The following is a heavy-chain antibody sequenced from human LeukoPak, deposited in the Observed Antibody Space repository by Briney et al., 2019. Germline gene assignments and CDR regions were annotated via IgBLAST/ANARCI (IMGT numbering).Heavy chain of an antibody. CDR2: IYTSGST. CDR3: ARENSGSYRAFDY. CDR1: GGSISSYY. Sequence: SETLSLTCTVSGGSISSYYWSWIRQPAGKGLEWIGRIYTSGSTNYNASLKSRVSMSVDTSKNPSSLKLSSVTAADTAVFYCARENSGSYRAFDYWGQRTLVTVSS. J-gene: IGHJ4*02. V-gene: IGHV4-4*07. D-gene: IGHD1-26*01.